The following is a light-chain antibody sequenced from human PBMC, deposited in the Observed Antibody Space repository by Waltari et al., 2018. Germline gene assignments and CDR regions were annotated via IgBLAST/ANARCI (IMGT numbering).Light chain of an antibody. CDR2: GAS. CDR3: QHYVRTWA. J-gene: IGKJ1*01. V-gene: IGKV3-20*01. Sequence: EIVLTQSPGTLSLSPGESATLSCRASQSVGSNYLAWYLQRPGQAPRPLIYGASSRATGIPDRFSGRGSGTDFNLSISRLEPEDFAVYYCQHYVRTWAFGQGTKVEIK. CDR1: QSVGSNY.